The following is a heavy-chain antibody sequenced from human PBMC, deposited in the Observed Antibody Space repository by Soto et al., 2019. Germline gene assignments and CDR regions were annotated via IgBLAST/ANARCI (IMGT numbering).Heavy chain of an antibody. V-gene: IGHV1-3*01. D-gene: IGHD3-9*01. CDR1: GYTFTSYA. J-gene: IGHJ4*02. CDR2: INAGNGNT. CDR3: ARSTGYYFIDY. Sequence: QVQPVQSGAEVKKPGASVKVSCKASGYTFTSYAMHWLRQAPGQRLEWMGWINAGNGNTKYSQKFQGRVTITRDTSASTAYMELSSLRSEDTAVYYCARSTGYYFIDYWGQGTLVTVSS.